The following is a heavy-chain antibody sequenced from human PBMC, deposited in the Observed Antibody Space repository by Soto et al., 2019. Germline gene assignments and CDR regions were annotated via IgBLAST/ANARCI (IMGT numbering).Heavy chain of an antibody. J-gene: IGHJ5*02. D-gene: IGHD3-10*01. CDR3: VKNSGWFNT. CDR1: GFTFGTTD. CDR2: IDGSGGIT. V-gene: IGHV3-23*01. Sequence: GGSLRLSCAASGFTFGTTDMSWVRQAPGEGLEWVSTIDGSGGITYYADSVKGRFTISRDNSRNTVYRQMNSLRGDDTALYYCVKNSGWFNTWGQGALVTVSS.